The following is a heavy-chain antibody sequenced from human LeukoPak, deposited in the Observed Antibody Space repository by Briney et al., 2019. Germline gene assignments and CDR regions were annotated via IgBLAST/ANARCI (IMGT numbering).Heavy chain of an antibody. D-gene: IGHD6-6*01. CDR3: ATESSRSSAY. Sequence: GGSLRLSCAASGFTFNNYAMNWVRQAPGKGLEWVSHISRSGSSIFYADSVKGRFTSFRDNGQNSLYLQMSSLRAEDTAVYYCATESSRSSAYWGQGTLVTVSS. CDR1: GFTFNNYA. J-gene: IGHJ4*02. V-gene: IGHV3-48*01. CDR2: ISRSGSSI.